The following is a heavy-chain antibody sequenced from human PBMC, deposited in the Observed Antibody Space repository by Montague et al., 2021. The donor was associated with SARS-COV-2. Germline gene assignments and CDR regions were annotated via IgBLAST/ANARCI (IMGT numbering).Heavy chain of an antibody. J-gene: IGHJ4*02. CDR1: GVSVSSGGYY. D-gene: IGHD6-13*01. CDR3: ARVSVAAAATMSDY. Sequence: SETLSLTCTVSGVSVSSGGYYWSWIRQPPGKGLEWIGYIYYSGSTNNNPSLKSRVTISLDTSKNQFSLKLTSVTAADTAVYYCARVSVAAAATMSDYWGQGTLVTVSS. V-gene: IGHV4-61*08. CDR2: IYYSGST.